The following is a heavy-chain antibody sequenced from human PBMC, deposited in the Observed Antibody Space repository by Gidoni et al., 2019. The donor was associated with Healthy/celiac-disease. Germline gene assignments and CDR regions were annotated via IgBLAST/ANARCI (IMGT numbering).Heavy chain of an antibody. CDR2: IYYSGST. V-gene: IGHV4-59*01. D-gene: IGHD7-27*01. CDR3: ARLTDPYWYFDL. J-gene: IGHJ2*01. Sequence: QVQLQESGPGLVKPSETLSLTCTVSGGSISSSYWSWIRQPPGKGLEWIGYIYYSGSTNYNPSLKSRVTISVDTSKNQFSLKLSSVTAADTAVYYCARLTDPYWYFDLWGRGTLVTVSS. CDR1: GGSISSSY.